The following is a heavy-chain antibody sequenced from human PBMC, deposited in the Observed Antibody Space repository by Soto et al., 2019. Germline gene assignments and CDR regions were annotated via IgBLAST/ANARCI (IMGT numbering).Heavy chain of an antibody. CDR3: ARELLPYSSSWYWFDP. V-gene: IGHV1-69*04. J-gene: IGHJ5*02. CDR2: IIPILGIA. Sequence: SVKVSGKAPGGTFSSYTISWVRQAPGQGLEWMGRIIPILGIANYAQKFQGRVTITADKSTSTAYMELSSLRSEDTAVYYCARELLPYSSSWYWFDPWGQGTLVTVSS. CDR1: GGTFSSYT. D-gene: IGHD6-13*01.